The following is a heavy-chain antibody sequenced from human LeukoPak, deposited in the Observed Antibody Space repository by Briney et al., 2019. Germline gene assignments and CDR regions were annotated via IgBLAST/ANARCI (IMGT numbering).Heavy chain of an antibody. CDR3: ARIRGENPGHCSGGSCYSDY. J-gene: IGHJ4*02. CDR1: GGSFSGYY. V-gene: IGHV4-34*01. CDR2: INHSGST. D-gene: IGHD2-15*01. Sequence: TSETLSLTCAVYGGSFSGYYWSWIRQPPGKGLEWIGEINHSGSTNYNPSLKCRVTISVDTSKNQFSLKLSSVTAADTAVYYCARIRGENPGHCSGGSCYSDYWGQGTLVTVSS.